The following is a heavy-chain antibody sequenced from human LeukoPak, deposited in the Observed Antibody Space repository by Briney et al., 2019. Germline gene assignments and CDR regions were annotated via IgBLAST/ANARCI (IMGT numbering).Heavy chain of an antibody. CDR2: IIQDGSEK. Sequence: TGGSLRLSCAASGFSFSSYWMSWVRQAPGKGLEWVASIIQDGSEKYYVDSVRGRFTISRDNSKNSLYLQMNSLRAEDTAVYYCARDPQWPAGDAFDIWGQGTMVTVSS. CDR3: ARDPQWPAGDAFDI. J-gene: IGHJ3*02. D-gene: IGHD6-19*01. V-gene: IGHV3-7*01. CDR1: GFSFSSYW.